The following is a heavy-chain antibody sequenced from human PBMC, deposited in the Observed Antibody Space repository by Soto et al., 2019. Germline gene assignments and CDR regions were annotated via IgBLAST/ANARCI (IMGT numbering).Heavy chain of an antibody. Sequence: GASVKVSCKASGYTFTSYYMHWVRQAPGKGLEWVSAISGSGGSTYYADSVKGRFTISRDNSKNTLYLQMNSLRAEDTAVYYCAKIAFNLYSSSPGYCDYWGQGTLVTVSS. J-gene: IGHJ4*02. V-gene: IGHV3-23*01. CDR2: ISGSGGST. CDR1: GYTFTSYY. CDR3: AKIAFNLYSSSPGYCDY. D-gene: IGHD6-13*01.